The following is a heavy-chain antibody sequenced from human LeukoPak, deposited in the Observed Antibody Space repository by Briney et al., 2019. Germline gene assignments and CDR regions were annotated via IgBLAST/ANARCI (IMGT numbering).Heavy chain of an antibody. CDR1: GFTFSSYG. CDR2: ISYDGSNK. D-gene: IGHD1-26*01. Sequence: PGGSLRLSCAASGFTFSSYGMPWVRQAPGKGLEWVAVISYDGSNKYYADSVKGRFTISRDNSKNTLYLQMNSLRAEDTAVYYCARDSFWSGSYFDYWGQGTLVTVSS. CDR3: ARDSFWSGSYFDY. J-gene: IGHJ4*02. V-gene: IGHV3-30*03.